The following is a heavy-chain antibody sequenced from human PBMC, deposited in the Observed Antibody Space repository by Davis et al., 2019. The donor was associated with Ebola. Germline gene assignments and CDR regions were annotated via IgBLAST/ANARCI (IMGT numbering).Heavy chain of an antibody. V-gene: IGHV3-74*01. CDR2: IDTAGSAT. CDR1: GFTFSSYW. CDR3: ARGYNWFDP. J-gene: IGHJ5*02. Sequence: GESLKISCAASGFTFSSYWMHWVRQAPGKGLLWVSRIDTAGSATTYADSVKGRFTISRDNAKSTLYLQVNSLRAEDTAVYYCARGYNWFDPWGQGTLVTVSS.